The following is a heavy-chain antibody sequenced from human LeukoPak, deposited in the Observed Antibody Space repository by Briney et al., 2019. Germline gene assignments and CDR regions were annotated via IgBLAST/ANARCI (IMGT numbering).Heavy chain of an antibody. CDR2: IYYSGST. CDR1: GGSISSSSYY. D-gene: IGHD4-23*01. Sequence: PSETLSLTCTVSGGSISSSSYYWGWIRQPPGKGLEWIGYIYYSGSTNYNPSLKSRVTISLDTSKNQFSLKLSSVTAADTAVYYCARATVVKYFDYWGQGTLVTVSS. CDR3: ARATVVKYFDY. J-gene: IGHJ4*02. V-gene: IGHV4-61*05.